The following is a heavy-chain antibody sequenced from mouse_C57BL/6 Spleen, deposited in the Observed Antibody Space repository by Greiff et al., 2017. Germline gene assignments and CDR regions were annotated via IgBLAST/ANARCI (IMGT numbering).Heavy chain of an antibody. D-gene: IGHD2-3*01. CDR3: VRQTNGYYSFDY. CDR2: IRSKSNNYAS. V-gene: IGHV10-1*01. CDR1: GFSFNTYA. J-gene: IGHJ2*01. Sequence: DVHLVESGGGLVQPKGSLKLSCAASGFSFNTYAMNWVRQAPGKGLEWVARIRSKSNNYASYYAVSVKDRFTISRDDSESMLYLQMNILKTEDTAMYYCVRQTNGYYSFDYWGQGTTLTVSS.